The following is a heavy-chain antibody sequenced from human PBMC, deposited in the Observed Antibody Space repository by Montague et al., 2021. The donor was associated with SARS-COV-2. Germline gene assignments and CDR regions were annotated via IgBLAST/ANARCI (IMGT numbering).Heavy chain of an antibody. CDR3: ARPLVRGVPKAFDI. CDR1: GGSITRNYY. Sequence: SETLPLTCTVSGGSITRNYYWGWIRQPPGKGLEWVGNIYYSGTTFVNPSLESRVTISVDASKNQFSLYLTSVTAADTAVYYCARPLVRGVPKAFDIRGQGALVIVSS. D-gene: IGHD3-10*01. J-gene: IGHJ3*02. V-gene: IGHV4-39*01. CDR2: IYYSGTT.